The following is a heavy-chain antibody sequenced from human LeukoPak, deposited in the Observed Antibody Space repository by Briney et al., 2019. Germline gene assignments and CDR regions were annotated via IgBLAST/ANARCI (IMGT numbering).Heavy chain of an antibody. CDR3: AKPYRYGSGYFDY. V-gene: IGHV3-30*18. CDR1: GFTFSSYG. CDR2: ISYDGSNK. J-gene: IGHJ4*02. D-gene: IGHD3-10*01. Sequence: PGRSLRLSCAASGFTFSSYGMHWVRQAPGKGLEWVAVISYDGSNKYYADSVKGRFTISRDNSKNTLYLQMNSLRAEDTAVYYCAKPYRYGSGYFDYWGQGTLVTVSS.